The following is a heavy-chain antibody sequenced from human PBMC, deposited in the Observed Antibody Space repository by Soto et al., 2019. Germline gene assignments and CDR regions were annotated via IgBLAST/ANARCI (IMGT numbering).Heavy chain of an antibody. J-gene: IGHJ4*02. V-gene: IGHV3-53*01. D-gene: IGHD6-19*01. Sequence: EVLLVESGGGLIQPGGSLRLSCAAAGFNVSDNYMGWVRQAPGKGLEWVSSFFTGGSTDYADSVKGRFTISRDDSKNTVYLPTNSLRAEDTAVYFCVRERRGLGIGFDHWGQGTLVTVSS. CDR1: GFNVSDNY. CDR3: VRERRGLGIGFDH. CDR2: FFTGGST.